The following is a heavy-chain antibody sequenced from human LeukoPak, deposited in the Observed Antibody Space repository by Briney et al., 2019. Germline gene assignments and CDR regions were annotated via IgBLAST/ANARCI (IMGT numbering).Heavy chain of an antibody. CDR1: GYTFTSYY. D-gene: IGHD3-10*01. Sequence: GASVKVSCTASGYTFTSYYMHWVRQAPGQGLEWMGIINPSGGSTSYAQKFQGRVTMTRDKSTSTVYMQLSSLRSEDTALYYCARADLVRGVYYWGQGPLVTVSS. CDR3: ARADLVRGVYY. V-gene: IGHV1-46*01. J-gene: IGHJ4*02. CDR2: INPSGGST.